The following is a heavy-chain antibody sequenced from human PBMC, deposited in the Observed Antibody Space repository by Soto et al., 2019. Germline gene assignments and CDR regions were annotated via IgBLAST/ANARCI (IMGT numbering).Heavy chain of an antibody. V-gene: IGHV1-18*04. Sequence: ASVKVSCKASGYTFSNFGISWVRQAPGQGPEWMGWISTSDGNTNYAQKLQERVTMTTDTSTTSAYMELTSLRSDDTAVYYCARWAFGSSDWYFGAFDVWGQGTLVTVS. CDR3: ARWAFGSSDWYFGAFDV. CDR1: GYTFSNFG. CDR2: ISTSDGNT. J-gene: IGHJ3*01. D-gene: IGHD6-19*01.